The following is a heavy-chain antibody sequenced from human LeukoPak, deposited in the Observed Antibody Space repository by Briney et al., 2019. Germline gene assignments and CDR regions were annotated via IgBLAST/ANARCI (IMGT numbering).Heavy chain of an antibody. V-gene: IGHV3-30-3*01. D-gene: IGHD5-24*01. CDR1: GFTFSSYA. CDR2: ISYDGSNK. Sequence: GGSLRLSCAASGFTFSSYAMHWVRQAPGKGLEWVAVISYDGSNKYYADSVKGRFTISRDNSKNTLYLQMNSLRAEDTAVYYCAREGEGLVEMATKEGLPYDYWGQGTLVTVSS. CDR3: AREGEGLVEMATKEGLPYDY. J-gene: IGHJ4*02.